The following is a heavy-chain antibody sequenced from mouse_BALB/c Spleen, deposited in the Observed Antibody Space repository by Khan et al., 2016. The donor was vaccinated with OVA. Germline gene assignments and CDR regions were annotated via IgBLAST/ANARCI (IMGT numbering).Heavy chain of an antibody. CDR3: TRHGYVAWFTY. CDR2: IDPFSGGT. D-gene: IGHD2-2*01. J-gene: IGHJ3*01. V-gene: IGHV1S135*01. CDR1: GYSFTSYY. Sequence: VRLQQSGPELMKPGASVKLSCKASGYSFTSYYIHWLMQSLGKSLEWIGYIDPFSGGTTYNQKFKGKATLTVDTSSSTAYIHFSNLTSEDSAVYECTRHGYVAWFTYWGQGTTLTVS.